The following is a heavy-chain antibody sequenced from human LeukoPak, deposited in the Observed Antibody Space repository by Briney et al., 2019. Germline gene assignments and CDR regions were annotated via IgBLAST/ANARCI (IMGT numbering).Heavy chain of an antibody. CDR3: ARVGELPNSFYYYGTDV. V-gene: IGHV3-64*01. D-gene: IGHD1-26*01. Sequence: PGRSLRLSCAASGFTFSIYAMHWVRQAPGKGLEYVSAISSNGGSTYYANSVKGRFTISRDNSKNTLYLQMGSLRAEDMAVYYCARVGELPNSFYYYGTDVWGQGTTVTVSS. CDR1: GFTFSIYA. J-gene: IGHJ6*02. CDR2: ISSNGGST.